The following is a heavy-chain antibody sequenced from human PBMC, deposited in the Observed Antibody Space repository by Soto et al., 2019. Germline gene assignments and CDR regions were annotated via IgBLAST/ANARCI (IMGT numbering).Heavy chain of an antibody. CDR1: GFTFGSFS. Sequence: PGGSLRLSCAASGFTFGSFSMNLIRQAPGKGLEWVSSISSSSSYIYYADSVKGRFTISRDNAKNSLYLQMNSLRAEDTAVYYCARDYGPRIFDYWGQRTLVTVSS. J-gene: IGHJ4*02. CDR3: ARDYGPRIFDY. V-gene: IGHV3-21*01. CDR2: ISSSSSYI. D-gene: IGHD3-10*01.